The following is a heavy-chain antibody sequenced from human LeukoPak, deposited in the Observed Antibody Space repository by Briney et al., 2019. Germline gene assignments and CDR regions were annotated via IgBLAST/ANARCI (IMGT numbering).Heavy chain of an antibody. Sequence: GGSLRLSCAASGFTFSSYWMSWVRQAPGKGLEWVANIKEDGSEKYYVDSVKGRFTISRDNAKNSLYLQMNSLRAEDTAVYYCARDSVHGYYDSSVYSTLLDYWGQGSLVTVSS. D-gene: IGHD3-22*01. CDR3: ARDSVHGYYDSSVYSTLLDY. J-gene: IGHJ4*02. CDR1: GFTFSSYW. CDR2: IKEDGSEK. V-gene: IGHV3-7*01.